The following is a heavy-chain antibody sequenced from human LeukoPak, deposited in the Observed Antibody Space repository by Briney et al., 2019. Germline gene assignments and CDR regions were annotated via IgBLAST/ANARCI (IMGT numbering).Heavy chain of an antibody. CDR1: GGSISSYY. V-gene: IGHV4-59*01. CDR3: ARVTHFGLNDSSGYYFYYYYYGMDV. J-gene: IGHJ6*02. Sequence: SSETLSLTCTVSGGSISSYYWSWIRQPPGKGLEWIGYFYYIGSTNSNPSLKSRVNISVDTSKNQFSLKLSSVTAADTAVYYCARVTHFGLNDSSGYYFYYYYYGMDVWGQGTTVTVSS. D-gene: IGHD3-22*01. CDR2: FYYIGST.